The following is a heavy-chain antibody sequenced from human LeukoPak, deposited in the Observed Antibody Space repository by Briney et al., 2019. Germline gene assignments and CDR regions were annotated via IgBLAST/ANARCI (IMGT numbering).Heavy chain of an antibody. D-gene: IGHD3-10*01. Sequence: GASVKVSCKASGYTFIGYYIHWVRQAPGQGLEWMGWINPNSGGTNYEEKFQGRVTMTRDTSISTAYMELSRLRSDDTAVYYCASEKRGVTYIGTDYWGQGTLVTVSS. CDR2: INPNSGGT. V-gene: IGHV1-2*02. J-gene: IGHJ4*02. CDR1: GYTFIGYY. CDR3: ASEKRGVTYIGTDY.